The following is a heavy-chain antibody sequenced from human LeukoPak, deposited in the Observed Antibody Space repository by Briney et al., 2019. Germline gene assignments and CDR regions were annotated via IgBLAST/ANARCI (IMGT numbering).Heavy chain of an antibody. CDR3: AKGAWLDY. D-gene: IGHD3-9*01. CDR2: ISVITGDT. Sequence: GGSLRLSCAASGFTFGSFDMTWVRQAPGKGLEWVAAISVITGDTFYADSVWGRFTISRDNSKNTLYLQMNSLRAEDTAVYYCAKGAWLDYWGQGTLVTVSS. V-gene: IGHV3-23*01. J-gene: IGHJ4*02. CDR1: GFTFGSFD.